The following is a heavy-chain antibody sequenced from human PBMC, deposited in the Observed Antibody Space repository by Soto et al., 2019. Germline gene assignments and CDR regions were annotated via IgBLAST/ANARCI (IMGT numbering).Heavy chain of an antibody. Sequence: PSETLSLTCAVYGGSFSGYYWSWIRQPPGKGLEWIGEITHSGSTNYNPSLKSRVTISVDTSKNQFSLKMSSVTAADTAVYYCAREGVVVVLATRWFDPWGQETLVTVSS. V-gene: IGHV4-34*01. CDR3: AREGVVVVLATRWFDP. CDR2: ITHSGST. D-gene: IGHD2-15*01. J-gene: IGHJ5*02. CDR1: GGSFSGYY.